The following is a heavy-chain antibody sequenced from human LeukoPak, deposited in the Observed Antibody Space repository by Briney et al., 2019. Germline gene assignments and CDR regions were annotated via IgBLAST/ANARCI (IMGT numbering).Heavy chain of an antibody. D-gene: IGHD3-22*01. CDR1: EFTFSSYS. CDR2: ISSSSSYI. CDR3: AVDSSGYYQANDY. Sequence: GGSLRLSCAASEFTFSSYSMNWVRQAPGKGLEWVSSISSSSSYIYYADSVKGRFTISRDNAKNSLYLQMNSLRAEDTAVYYCAVDSSGYYQANDYWGQGTLVTVSS. V-gene: IGHV3-21*01. J-gene: IGHJ4*02.